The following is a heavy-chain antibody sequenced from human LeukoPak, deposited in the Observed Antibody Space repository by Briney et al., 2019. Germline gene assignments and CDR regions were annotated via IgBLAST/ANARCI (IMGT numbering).Heavy chain of an antibody. Sequence: SETLSLTCTVSGGSISSSSYYWGWIRQPPGKGLEWIGSIYYSGSTYYNPSLKSRVTISVDTSKNQFSLKLSSVTAADTAVYYCARDCYDSSGLSHSWFDPWGQGTLVTVSS. J-gene: IGHJ5*02. CDR3: ARDCYDSSGLSHSWFDP. D-gene: IGHD3-22*01. CDR1: GGSISSSSYY. CDR2: IYYSGST. V-gene: IGHV4-39*07.